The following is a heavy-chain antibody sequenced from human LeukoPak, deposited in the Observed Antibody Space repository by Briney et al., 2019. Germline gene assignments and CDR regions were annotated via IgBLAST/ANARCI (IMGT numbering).Heavy chain of an antibody. CDR1: GYTFTGYY. CDR3: ARVTQTDYDFDY. Sequence: ASVKVSCKASGYTFTGYYMHWVRQAPGQGLEWMGWISAYNGNTDYAQQLQGRVTMTTDTSTSTAYMELRSLRSDDTAVYYCARVTQTDYDFDYWGQGTLVTVSS. D-gene: IGHD4-17*01. V-gene: IGHV1-18*04. CDR2: ISAYNGNT. J-gene: IGHJ4*02.